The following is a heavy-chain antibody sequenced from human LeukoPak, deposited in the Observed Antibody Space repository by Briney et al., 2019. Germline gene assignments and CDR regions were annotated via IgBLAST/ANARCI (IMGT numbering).Heavy chain of an antibody. CDR2: IYYSGST. V-gene: IGHV4-30-4*01. CDR1: GSSMSSGDYY. Sequence: SQTLSLTCTVSGSSMSSGDYYWSWIRQPPGKGLEWIGYIYYSGSTYYNPSLKSRVTISVDTSKNQFSLRLSSVTAADTAVYYCASGARLVLFRGGFDPWGQGTLVTVSS. CDR3: ASGARLVLFRGGFDP. D-gene: IGHD6-19*01. J-gene: IGHJ5*02.